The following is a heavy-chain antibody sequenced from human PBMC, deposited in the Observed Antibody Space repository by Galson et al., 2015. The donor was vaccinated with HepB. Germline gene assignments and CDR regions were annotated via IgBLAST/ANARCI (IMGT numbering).Heavy chain of an antibody. Sequence: CAISGDSVSSNSAAWNWIRQSPSRGLEWLGRTYYRSKWYNDYAVSVKSRITINPDTSKNQFSLQLNSVTPEDTAVYYCARAPKPDSYYDFWSGYYTDYYYGMDVWGQGTTVTVSS. CDR3: ARAPKPDSYYDFWSGYYTDYYYGMDV. D-gene: IGHD3-3*01. V-gene: IGHV6-1*01. CDR2: TYYRSKWYN. CDR1: GDSVSSNSAA. J-gene: IGHJ6*02.